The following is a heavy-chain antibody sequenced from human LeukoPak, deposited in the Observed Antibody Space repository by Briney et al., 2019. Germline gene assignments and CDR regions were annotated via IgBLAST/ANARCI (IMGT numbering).Heavy chain of an antibody. CDR1: GFTFSSYG. D-gene: IGHD2-15*01. Sequence: GGSLRLSCAASGFTFSSYGMHWVRPAPGKGLEWVAFIRYDGSNKYYADSVKGRFTISRDNSKNTLYLQMNSLRAEDTAVYYCAKERLLGYYYMDVWGKGTTVTISS. J-gene: IGHJ6*03. CDR2: IRYDGSNK. CDR3: AKERLLGYYYMDV. V-gene: IGHV3-30*02.